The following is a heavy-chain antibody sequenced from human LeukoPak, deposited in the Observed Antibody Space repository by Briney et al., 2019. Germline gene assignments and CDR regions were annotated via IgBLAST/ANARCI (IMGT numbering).Heavy chain of an antibody. V-gene: IGHV1-18*01. CDR3: ARAQKPPAIIYYYYYYMDV. D-gene: IGHD3-9*01. Sequence: ASVKVSCKASGYTFTSYGISWVRQAPGQGLEWMGWISAYNGNTNYAQKLQGRVTMTTDTSTSTAYMELRSLRSDDTAVYYCARAQKPPAIIYYYYYYMDVWGKGTTVTVSS. CDR1: GYTFTSYG. J-gene: IGHJ6*03. CDR2: ISAYNGNT.